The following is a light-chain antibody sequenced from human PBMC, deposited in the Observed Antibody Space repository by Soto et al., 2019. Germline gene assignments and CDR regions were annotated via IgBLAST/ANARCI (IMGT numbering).Light chain of an antibody. Sequence: VLPQSPGTLSLSPGETATLYCRASQTISNNYLAWYQQKPGQAPRLLIYGASRWATGVPDRFSGTGSVTDFSHTITVLEPEVFAVYDCQQYGNLPITFGQGTRLEIK. CDR1: QTISNNY. V-gene: IGKV3-20*01. CDR2: GAS. CDR3: QQYGNLPIT. J-gene: IGKJ5*01.